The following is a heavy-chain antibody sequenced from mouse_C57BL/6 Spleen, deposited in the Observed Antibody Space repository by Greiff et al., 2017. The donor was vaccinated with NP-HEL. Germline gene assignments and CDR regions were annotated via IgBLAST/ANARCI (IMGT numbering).Heavy chain of an antibody. CDR3: ARHYYGSSYYYFDY. J-gene: IGHJ2*01. CDR1: GYAFSSSW. CDR2: IYPGDGDT. D-gene: IGHD1-1*01. V-gene: IGHV1-82*01. Sequence: QVQLQQSGPELVKPGASVKISCKASGYAFSSSWMNWVKQRPGKGLEWIGRIYPGDGDTNYNGKFKGKATLTADKSSSTAYMQLSSLTSEDSAVYVCARHYYGSSYYYFDYWGQGTTLTVSS.